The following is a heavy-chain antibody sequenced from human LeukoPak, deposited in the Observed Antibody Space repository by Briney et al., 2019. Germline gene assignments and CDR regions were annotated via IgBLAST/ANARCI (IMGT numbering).Heavy chain of an antibody. Sequence: SVKVSCKASGGTFSSYAISWVRQAPGQGLEWMGGIIPIFGTTNYAQRFQDRVTITADKSTSTAYMELSSLRSEDTAVYYCARAENGGYFRSYYYYMDVWGKGTTVTISS. V-gene: IGHV1-69*06. CDR1: GGTFSSYA. CDR3: ARAENGGYFRSYYYYMDV. CDR2: IIPIFGTT. D-gene: IGHD2/OR15-2a*01. J-gene: IGHJ6*03.